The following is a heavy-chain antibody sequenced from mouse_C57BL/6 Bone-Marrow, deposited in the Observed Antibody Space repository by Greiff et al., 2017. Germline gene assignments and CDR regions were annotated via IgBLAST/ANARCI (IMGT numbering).Heavy chain of an antibody. CDR3: SLYYDYAWFAY. J-gene: IGHJ3*01. CDR1: GFNIKDDY. V-gene: IGHV14-4*01. D-gene: IGHD2-4*01. Sequence: VQLKESGAELVRPGASVKLSCTASGFNIKDDYMHWVKQRPEQGLEWIGWIDPENGDTEYASKFQGKATITADTSSNPAYLQLSSLTSDDTAVYYCSLYYDYAWFAYWGQGTLVTVSA. CDR2: IDPENGDT.